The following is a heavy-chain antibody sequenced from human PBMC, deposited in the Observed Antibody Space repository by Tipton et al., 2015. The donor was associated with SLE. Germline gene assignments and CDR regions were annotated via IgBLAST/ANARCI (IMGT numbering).Heavy chain of an antibody. Sequence: TLSLTCAVSDYSITYGYYWGWIRQPPGKGLEWIGSIYHTGSTDYNPSLKSRVNMSVDTSKNQFSLKVNSVTAADTAVYYCARDFRGAFDIWGQGTMVTVSS. J-gene: IGHJ3*02. CDR1: DYSITYGYY. CDR2: IYHTGST. CDR3: ARDFRGAFDI. D-gene: IGHD3-3*01. V-gene: IGHV4-38-2*01.